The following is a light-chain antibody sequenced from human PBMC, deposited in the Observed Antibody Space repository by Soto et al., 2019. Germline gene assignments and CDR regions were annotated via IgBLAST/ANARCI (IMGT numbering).Light chain of an antibody. Sequence: QAVVTQEPSLTVSPGGTVTLTCGSSPGAVTSGHYPYWFQQKPGQAPRTLIYDTSNKHSWTPARFSGSLLGGKAALTLSGAQPEDEAEYYCLLSYSGAPYVVFVGGTKLTVL. J-gene: IGLJ2*01. CDR2: DTS. V-gene: IGLV7-46*01. CDR1: PGAVTSGHY. CDR3: LLSYSGAPYVV.